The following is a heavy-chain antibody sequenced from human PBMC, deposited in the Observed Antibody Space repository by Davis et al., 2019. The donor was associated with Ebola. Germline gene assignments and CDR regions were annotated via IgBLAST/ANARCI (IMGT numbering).Heavy chain of an antibody. Sequence: GESLKISCAASGFTFSSYAMHWVRQAPGKGLEWVAVISYDGSNKYYADSVKGRFTISRDNSKNTLYLQMNSLRAEDTAVYYCARDRNWKYRSGYFDYWGQGTLVTVSS. V-gene: IGHV3-30-3*01. J-gene: IGHJ4*02. CDR3: ARDRNWKYRSGYFDY. CDR1: GFTFSSYA. D-gene: IGHD1-20*01. CDR2: ISYDGSNK.